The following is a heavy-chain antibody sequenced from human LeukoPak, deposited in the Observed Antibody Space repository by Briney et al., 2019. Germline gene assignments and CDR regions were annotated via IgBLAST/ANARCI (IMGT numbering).Heavy chain of an antibody. V-gene: IGHV3-74*01. CDR2: IKSDGSDT. CDR3: ARGFWTGVEY. D-gene: IGHD3/OR15-3a*01. J-gene: IGHJ4*02. Sequence: PGGSLRLSCAASGFTFSTYWMHWVRQAPGEGLVWVSRIKSDGSDTSYADSVKGRFTISRDNAKNTLYLQMNSLRAEDTAVYYCARGFWTGVEYWGQGAPVTVSS. CDR1: GFTFSTYW.